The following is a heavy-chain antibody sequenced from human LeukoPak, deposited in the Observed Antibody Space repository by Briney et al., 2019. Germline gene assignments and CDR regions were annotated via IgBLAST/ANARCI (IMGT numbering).Heavy chain of an antibody. CDR3: ARGYHYYCSGSCRFYYYYYMDV. J-gene: IGHJ6*03. CDR1: GGTFSSYA. V-gene: IGHV1-69*05. D-gene: IGHD3-10*01. CDR2: IIPIFGAA. Sequence: SVKVSCKASGGTFSSYAISWVRQAPGQGLEWMGGIIPIFGAANYAQKFQGRVTITTDESTSTAYMELSSLRSEDTAVCYCARGYHYYCSGSCRFYYYYYMDVWGKGTTVTVSS.